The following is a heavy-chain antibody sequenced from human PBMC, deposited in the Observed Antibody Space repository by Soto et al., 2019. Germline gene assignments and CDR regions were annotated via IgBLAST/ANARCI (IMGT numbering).Heavy chain of an antibody. CDR1: GGSVSSGAYY. J-gene: IGHJ3*02. D-gene: IGHD5-12*01. V-gene: IGHV4-31*03. CDR3: ARARLRAVYAFDI. Sequence: LSLTCTVSGGSVSSGAYYWTWIRQRPGKGLEWIGYIYYSGSTYYSPSLKSRLSISLDTSKNQFSLRPSSVTAADTAMYYCARARLRAVYAFDIWGQGTMVTVSS. CDR2: IYYSGST.